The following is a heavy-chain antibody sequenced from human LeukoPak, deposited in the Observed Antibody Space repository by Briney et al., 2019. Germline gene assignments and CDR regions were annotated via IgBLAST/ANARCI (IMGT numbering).Heavy chain of an antibody. CDR2: ISYDGSNK. CDR3: ARDVAAAWGYFDY. CDR1: GFTFSSYG. D-gene: IGHD3-16*01. J-gene: IGHJ4*02. Sequence: GGSLRLSCAASGFTFSSYGMHWVRQAPGKGLEWVAVISYDGSNKYYADSVKGRFTISRDNSKNTLYLQMNSLRAEDTAVYYCARDVAAAWGYFDYWGQGTLVTVSS. V-gene: IGHV3-30*03.